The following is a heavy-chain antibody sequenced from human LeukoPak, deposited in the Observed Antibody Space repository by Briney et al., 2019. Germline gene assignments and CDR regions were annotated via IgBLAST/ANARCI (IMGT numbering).Heavy chain of an antibody. CDR2: IWYDGSNK. J-gene: IGHJ4*02. Sequence: GGSLRLSCAASGFTFSSYGMHWVRQAPGKGLEWVAVIWYDGSNKYYADSVKGRFTISRDNSKNTLYLQMNSLRAEDTAVYYCARDIVPAVAGIDYWGQGTLVTVSS. CDR1: GFTFSSYG. CDR3: ARDIVPAVAGIDY. V-gene: IGHV3-33*01. D-gene: IGHD6-19*01.